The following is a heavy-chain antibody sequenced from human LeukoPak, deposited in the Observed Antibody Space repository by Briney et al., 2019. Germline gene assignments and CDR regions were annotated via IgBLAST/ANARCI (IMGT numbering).Heavy chain of an antibody. D-gene: IGHD7-27*01. Sequence: ASVKVSCKASGGTFSSYTISWVRQVPGQGLEWMGGFIPAFNTAHYARKFQGRVTITMDASTTTDFMEMSSLRFEDTAVYYCVRDKGLTGDTCAFDIWGQGTMVTVSP. J-gene: IGHJ3*02. CDR1: GGTFSSYT. V-gene: IGHV1-69*05. CDR2: FIPAFNTA. CDR3: VRDKGLTGDTCAFDI.